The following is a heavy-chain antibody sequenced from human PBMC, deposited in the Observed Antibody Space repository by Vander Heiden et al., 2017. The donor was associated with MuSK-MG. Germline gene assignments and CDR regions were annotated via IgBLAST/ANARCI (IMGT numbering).Heavy chain of an antibody. CDR2: IYYSGST. CDR1: GGSISSSSYY. V-gene: IGHV4-39*01. J-gene: IGHJ4*02. Sequence: QLQLQESGPGLVKPSETLSLTCTVSGGSISSSSYYWGWIRQPPGKGLEWIGSIYYSGSTYYNPSLKSRVTISVDTSKNQFSLKLSSVTAADTAVYYCARHPTYYNFWSGYVGDYWGQGTLVTVSS. D-gene: IGHD3-3*01. CDR3: ARHPTYYNFWSGYVGDY.